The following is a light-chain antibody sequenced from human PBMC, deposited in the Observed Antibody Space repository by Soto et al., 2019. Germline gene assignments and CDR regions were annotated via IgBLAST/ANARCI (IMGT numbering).Light chain of an antibody. CDR2: KAS. J-gene: IGKJ2*01. V-gene: IGKV1-5*03. CDR3: QQYDSYPYT. Sequence: DIPMTQSPSTLSASVGDRVTITCRASQSIRNWLAWYQQSPGKAPKLLIYKASSLQSGVPSRFSGGGSGTEFTLTISSLQPDDFATYYCQQYDSYPYTFGPGTKLEIK. CDR1: QSIRNW.